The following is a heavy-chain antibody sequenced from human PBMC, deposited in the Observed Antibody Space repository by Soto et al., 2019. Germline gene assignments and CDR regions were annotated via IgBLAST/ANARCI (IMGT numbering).Heavy chain of an antibody. CDR2: ISAYNGNT. J-gene: IGHJ4*02. V-gene: IGHV1-18*01. CDR3: ARSSGYSYGFDY. CDR1: GYTFASYG. D-gene: IGHD5-18*01. Sequence: ASVKVSCKASGYTFASYGISWVRQAPGQGLEWMGWISAYNGNTNYAQNLQGRVTMTTDTSTSTACMELRSLRSDDTAVYYCARSSGYSYGFDYWGQGTLVTVSS.